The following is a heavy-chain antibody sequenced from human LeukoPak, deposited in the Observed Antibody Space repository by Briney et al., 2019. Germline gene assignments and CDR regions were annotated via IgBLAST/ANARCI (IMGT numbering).Heavy chain of an antibody. CDR1: GFTFSTYW. CDR2: INQDASEI. V-gene: IGHV3-7*01. J-gene: IGHJ4*02. CDR3: ATDRDNSDWQKRFDS. Sequence: GGSLRLSYAASGFTFSTYWLIWYRQAPGKGLEWVGNINQDASEINYVDSVRGRFTISRDNATNSLHLQMNSLRAEDTAVYYCATDRDNSDWQKRFDSWGQGTLVTVSS. D-gene: IGHD2-21*02.